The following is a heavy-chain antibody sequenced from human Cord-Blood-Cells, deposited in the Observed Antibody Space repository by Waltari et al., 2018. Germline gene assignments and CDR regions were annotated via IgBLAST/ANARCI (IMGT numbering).Heavy chain of an antibody. Sequence: QVQLVQSGAEVKKPGASVKVSCKVSGYTLTELSMHWVRQAPGKGLEWMGGFGPENGETINARKFQCRGTKTADTATDSAYMELSILRSEDTAVYYCATELVGATFDAFDIWGQGTMVTVAS. V-gene: IGHV1-24*01. J-gene: IGHJ3*02. CDR3: ATELVGATFDAFDI. CDR2: FGPENGET. D-gene: IGHD1-26*01. CDR1: GYTLTELS.